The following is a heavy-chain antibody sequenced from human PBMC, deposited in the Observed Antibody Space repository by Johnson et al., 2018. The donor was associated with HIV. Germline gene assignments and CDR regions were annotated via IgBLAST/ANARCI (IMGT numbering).Heavy chain of an antibody. CDR3: TTTLIAARDAFDI. D-gene: IGHD6-6*01. CDR2: IKQDGSEK. Sequence: EVQLVESGGGLVQPGGSLRLSCAASGFTFSSYWMSWVRQAPGKGLEWVANIKQDGSEKYYVDSVKGRFTISRDDSKNTLYLQMNSLKTEDTAVYYCTTTLIAARDAFDIWGQGTMVTVSS. V-gene: IGHV3-7*03. CDR1: GFTFSSYW. J-gene: IGHJ3*02.